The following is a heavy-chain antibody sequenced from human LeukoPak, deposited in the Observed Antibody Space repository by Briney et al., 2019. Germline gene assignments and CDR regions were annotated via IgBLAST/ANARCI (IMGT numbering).Heavy chain of an antibody. CDR2: IYYSGST. D-gene: IGHD2-2*01. CDR3: ARHEGYCSSTSCYPPIFDY. CDR1: GGSISSSSYY. Sequence: SQTLSLTCTVSGGSISSSSYYWGWIRQPPGKGLEWIGSIYYSGSTYYNPSLKSRVTISVDTSKNQFSLKLSSVTAADTAVYYCARHEGYCSSTSCYPPIFDYWGQGTLVTVSS. J-gene: IGHJ4*02. V-gene: IGHV4-39*01.